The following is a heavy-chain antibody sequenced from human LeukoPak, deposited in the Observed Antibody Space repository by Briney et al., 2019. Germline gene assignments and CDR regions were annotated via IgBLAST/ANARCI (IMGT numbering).Heavy chain of an antibody. J-gene: IGHJ4*02. V-gene: IGHV3-30*18. D-gene: IGHD5-12*01. CDR3: AKDRDYDS. CDR1: GFTFSSYA. CDR2: ISYDGSNK. Sequence: PGGSLRLSCAASGFTFSSYAMSWVRQAPGKGLEWVAVISYDGSNKYYADSVKGRFTISRDNSKNTLYLQMNSLRAEDTAVYYCAKDRDYDSGGQGTLVTVSS.